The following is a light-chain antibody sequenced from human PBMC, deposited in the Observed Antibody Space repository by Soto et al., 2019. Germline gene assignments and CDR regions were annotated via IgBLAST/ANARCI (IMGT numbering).Light chain of an antibody. CDR2: SAS. V-gene: IGKV1-17*03. J-gene: IGKJ1*01. CDR1: QDISNR. CDR3: QQYDKWPRT. Sequence: DIQMTQSPSALSAAVGDRFTITCRASQDISNRLGWFQQRPGKAPKRLIYSASGLETGVPSRFSGGGSGAEYTLTISSLQSEDFAVYYCQQYDKWPRTFGQGTKVDIK.